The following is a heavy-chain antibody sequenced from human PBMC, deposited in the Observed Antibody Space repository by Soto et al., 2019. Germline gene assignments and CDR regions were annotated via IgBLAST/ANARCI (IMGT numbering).Heavy chain of an antibody. J-gene: IGHJ4*02. CDR3: ARERGATTHFDY. Sequence: GASVKVSCKASGGTFSSYAISWVRQAPGQGLEWMGGIIPIFGTANYAQKFQGRVTITAGESTSTAYMELSSLRSEDTAVYYCARERGATTHFDYWGQGTLVTVSS. V-gene: IGHV1-69*13. D-gene: IGHD1-26*01. CDR2: IIPIFGTA. CDR1: GGTFSSYA.